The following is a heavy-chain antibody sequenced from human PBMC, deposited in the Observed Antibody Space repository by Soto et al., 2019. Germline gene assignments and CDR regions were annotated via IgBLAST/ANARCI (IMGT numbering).Heavy chain of an antibody. Sequence: PGGSLRLSCAASGFTFSSYAMSWVRQAPGKGLEWVSAISGSGGSTYYADSVKGRFTISRDNSKNTLYLQMNSLRAEDTAVYYCAVFCSGYYTPIDYLGQGALLTVSS. CDR1: GFTFSSYA. CDR3: AVFCSGYYTPIDY. V-gene: IGHV3-23*01. J-gene: IGHJ4*02. D-gene: IGHD3-3*01. CDR2: ISGSGGST.